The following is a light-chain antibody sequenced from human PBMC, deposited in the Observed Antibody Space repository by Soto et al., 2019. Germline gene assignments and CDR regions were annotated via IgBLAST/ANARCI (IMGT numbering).Light chain of an antibody. V-gene: IGKV1-5*01. CDR1: QSLGNW. CDR3: QQYNSYSWT. J-gene: IGKJ1*01. Sequence: DIQITQSPSTLSASVGDRVTITCRASQSLGNWLAWYQQKPGKAPKLLIYDASILESGVSPRFSGSGSGTEFTLTISSLQPDDFATYYCQQYNSYSWTFGQGTKVDIK. CDR2: DAS.